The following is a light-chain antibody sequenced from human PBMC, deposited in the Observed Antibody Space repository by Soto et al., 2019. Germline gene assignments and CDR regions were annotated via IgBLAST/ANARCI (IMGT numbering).Light chain of an antibody. CDR3: LQHFNYPLT. V-gene: IGKV1-6*01. Sequence: AIQMTQSPPSLSASVGDRVTITCRASQGIKNDLNWYQQKPGKAPQLLIYGASTLQSGVPSRFSGSGSGIDFTLTISSVQPEDFATYYCLQHFNYPLTFGPGTKVDI. CDR1: QGIKND. J-gene: IGKJ3*01. CDR2: GAS.